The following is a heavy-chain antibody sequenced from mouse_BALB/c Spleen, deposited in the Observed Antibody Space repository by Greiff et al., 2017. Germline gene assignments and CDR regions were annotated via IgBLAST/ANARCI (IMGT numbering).Heavy chain of an antibody. D-gene: IGHD2-4*01. V-gene: IGHV1S137*01. CDR3: ASGDDYERFAY. CDR2: ISTYYGDA. Sequence: VQLQQSGAELVRPGVSVKISCKGSGYTFTDYAMHWVKQSHAKSLEWIGVISTYYGDASYNQKFKGKATMTVDKSSSTAYMELARLTSEDSAIYYCASGDDYERFAYWGQGTLVTVSA. J-gene: IGHJ3*01. CDR1: GYTFTDYA.